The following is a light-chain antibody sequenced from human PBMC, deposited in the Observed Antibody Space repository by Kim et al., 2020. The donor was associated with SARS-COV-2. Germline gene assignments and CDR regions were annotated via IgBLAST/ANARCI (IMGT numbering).Light chain of an antibody. V-gene: IGLV2-8*01. CDR3: SSYAGSNNLV. Sequence: ATISCPATRSNVGGYNSVSWYQPHPGRAPILMIYEVNQRPSGVPDRFSGSKAGNTASLTVSGLQAEDEADYYCSSYAGSNNLVFGGGTQLTVL. CDR1: RSNVGGYNS. CDR2: EVN. J-gene: IGLJ2*01.